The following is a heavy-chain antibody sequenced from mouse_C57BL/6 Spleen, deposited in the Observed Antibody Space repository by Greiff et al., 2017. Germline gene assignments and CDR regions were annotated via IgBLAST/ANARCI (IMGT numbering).Heavy chain of an antibody. D-gene: IGHD1-1*01. V-gene: IGHV1-82*01. Sequence: QVQLQQSGPELVKPGASVKISCKASGYAFSSSWMNWVKQRPGKGLEWIGRIYPGDGDTNYNGKFKGKATLTADKSSSTAYMQLSSLTSEDSAVYFCAKGTTVVADYWGQGTTRTVSS. J-gene: IGHJ2*01. CDR1: GYAFSSSW. CDR3: AKGTTVVADY. CDR2: IYPGDGDT.